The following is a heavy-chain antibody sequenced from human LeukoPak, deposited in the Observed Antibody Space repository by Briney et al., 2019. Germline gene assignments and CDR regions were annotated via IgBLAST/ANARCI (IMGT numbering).Heavy chain of an antibody. D-gene: IGHD6-6*01. CDR1: GFTFSSYS. Sequence: GRSLRLSCAASGFTFSSYSMNWVRQAPGKGLEWVSSISSSSSYIYYADSVKGRFTISRDNAKNSLYLQMNSLRAEDTAVYYCARMYSSSWMDYWGQGTLVTVSS. J-gene: IGHJ4*02. CDR3: ARMYSSSWMDY. CDR2: ISSSSSYI. V-gene: IGHV3-21*01.